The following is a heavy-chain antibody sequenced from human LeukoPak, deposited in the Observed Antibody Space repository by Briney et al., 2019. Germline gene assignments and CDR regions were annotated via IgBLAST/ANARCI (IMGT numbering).Heavy chain of an antibody. Sequence: GRSLRLSCAASGFTFSSYGMHWVRQAPGKGLEWVAVISYDGSNKYYADSVKGRFTISRDNSKNTLYLQMNSLRAEDTAVYYCARSQAPAPIVYYFCYMDVWGKGTTVTVSS. J-gene: IGHJ6*03. V-gene: IGHV3-30*03. CDR1: GFTFSSYG. CDR3: ARSQAPAPIVYYFCYMDV. D-gene: IGHD2-15*01. CDR2: ISYDGSNK.